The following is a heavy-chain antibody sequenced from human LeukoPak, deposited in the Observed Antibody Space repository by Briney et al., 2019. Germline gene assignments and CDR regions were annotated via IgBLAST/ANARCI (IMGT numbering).Heavy chain of an antibody. Sequence: SETLSLTCTVSGGSISSYYWSWIRQPPGKGLEWIGYIYYSGSTNYNPSLKSRVTISVDTSKNQFSLKLSSVTAADTAVYYCARAPVVGVPAAYYYYYMDVWGKGTTVTVSS. CDR2: IYYSGST. J-gene: IGHJ6*03. D-gene: IGHD2-2*01. V-gene: IGHV4-59*08. CDR3: ARAPVVGVPAAYYYYYMDV. CDR1: GGSISSYY.